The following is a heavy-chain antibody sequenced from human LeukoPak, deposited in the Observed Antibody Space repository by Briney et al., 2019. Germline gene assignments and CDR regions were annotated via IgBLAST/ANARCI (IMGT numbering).Heavy chain of an antibody. CDR1: GFTFSSYA. Sequence: GGSLRLSCAASGFTFSSYAMSWVRQAPGKGLEWVSAISGSGGSTYYADSVKGPFTISRDNSKNTLYLQMNSLRAEDTAVYYCAKNPYDILTGPYFDYWGQGTLVTVSS. J-gene: IGHJ4*02. CDR3: AKNPYDILTGPYFDY. V-gene: IGHV3-23*01. CDR2: ISGSGGST. D-gene: IGHD3-9*01.